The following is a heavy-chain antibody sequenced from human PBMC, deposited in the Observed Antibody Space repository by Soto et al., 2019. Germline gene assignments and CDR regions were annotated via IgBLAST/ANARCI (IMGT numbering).Heavy chain of an antibody. Sequence: QVQLQESGPGLVKPSQTLSLTCTVSGGSISSGDYYWSWIRQPPGKGLEWIGYIYYSGSTYYNPSLKSRVTISVDTSKNQFSLKLSSVTAADTAVYYCARDDNCSGGSCYPGEYGMDVWGQGTTVTVSS. D-gene: IGHD2-15*01. V-gene: IGHV4-30-4*01. CDR3: ARDDNCSGGSCYPGEYGMDV. CDR2: IYYSGST. J-gene: IGHJ6*02. CDR1: GGSISSGDYY.